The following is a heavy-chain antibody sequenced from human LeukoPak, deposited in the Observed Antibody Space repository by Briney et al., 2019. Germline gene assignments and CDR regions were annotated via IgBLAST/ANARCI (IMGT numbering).Heavy chain of an antibody. CDR1: GFTFSNYA. J-gene: IGHJ4*02. CDR3: AKGKAGPFDY. V-gene: IGHV3-23*01. CDR2: ISGSGGST. Sequence: GGSLRLSCAASGFTFSNYAMSWVRQTPGKGLEWVSAISGSGGSTYYADSLKGRFTISRDNSRNTLYLQMNSLRAEDTAVYCCAKGKAGPFDYWGQGTLVTVSS. D-gene: IGHD6-13*01.